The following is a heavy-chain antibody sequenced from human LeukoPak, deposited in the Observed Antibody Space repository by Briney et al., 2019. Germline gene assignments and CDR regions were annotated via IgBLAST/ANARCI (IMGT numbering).Heavy chain of an antibody. CDR1: GYSISGGYH. J-gene: IGHJ4*02. CDR3: ASSPRGGAVAGHYYFDF. V-gene: IGHV4-38-2*01. CDR2: ISHSGFT. Sequence: SETLSLTCAVSGYSISGGYHWGWIRQPPGKGLGWIGIISHSGFTYYNPSLKSRVTISVDTSKNQFSLMLNSVTAADTAVYYCASSPRGGAVAGHYYFDFWGQGTLVTVSS. D-gene: IGHD6-19*01.